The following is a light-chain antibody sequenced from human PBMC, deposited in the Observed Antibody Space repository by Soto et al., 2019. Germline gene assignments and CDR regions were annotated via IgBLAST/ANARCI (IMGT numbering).Light chain of an antibody. V-gene: IGLV3-21*04. CDR3: QVWDGSSDQVV. Sequence: SYELTQPPSVSVAPGKTARMTCGGNNIGSKSVNWYQQKPGQAPVLIIYYHSDRPSGIPERFSGSNSGNTATLTIIRVEAGDEADYYCQVWDGSSDQVVFGGGTQLTVL. CDR2: YHS. CDR1: NIGSKS. J-gene: IGLJ2*01.